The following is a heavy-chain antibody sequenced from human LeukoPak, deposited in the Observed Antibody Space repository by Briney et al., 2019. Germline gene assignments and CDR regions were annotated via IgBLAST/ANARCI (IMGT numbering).Heavy chain of an antibody. CDR3: ARENASRDWTYYLDY. J-gene: IGHJ4*02. CDR1: GGSISSYY. D-gene: IGHD3/OR15-3a*01. V-gene: IGHV4-59*12. Sequence: SETLSLTCTVSGGSISSYYWSWIRQPPGKGLEWIGYIYYSGSTNYNPSLKSRVTISVDTSKNQFSLKLSSATAADTAVYYCARENASRDWTYYLDYWGQGTLVTVSS. CDR2: IYYSGST.